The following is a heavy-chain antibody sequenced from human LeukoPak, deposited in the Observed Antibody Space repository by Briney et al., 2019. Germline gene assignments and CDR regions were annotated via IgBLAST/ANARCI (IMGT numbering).Heavy chain of an antibody. CDR2: IYSGGST. V-gene: IGHV3-53*01. Sequence: GGSLRLSCAASGFTVSSNYMSWVRQAPGKGLEWVSVIYSGGSTYYADSVKGRFTISRDNAKNSLYLQMNSLRAEDTAVYYCARDLRTVTSDYWGQGTLVTVSS. CDR1: GFTVSSNY. D-gene: IGHD4-11*01. CDR3: ARDLRTVTSDY. J-gene: IGHJ4*02.